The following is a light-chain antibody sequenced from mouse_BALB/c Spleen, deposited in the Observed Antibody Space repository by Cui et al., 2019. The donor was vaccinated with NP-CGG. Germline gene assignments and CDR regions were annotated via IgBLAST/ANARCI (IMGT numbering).Light chain of an antibody. Sequence: QAVVTQESAFTTSPGETVPFPCPSSTGAVTTSNYANWVQEKPDHLFTGLIGGTNNRAPGVPARFSGSLLGDKAALTITGAQTEDEAIFFCALWYSNHWVFGGGTKLTVL. CDR3: ALWYSNHWV. V-gene: IGLV1*01. J-gene: IGLJ1*01. CDR2: GTN. CDR1: TGAVTTSNY.